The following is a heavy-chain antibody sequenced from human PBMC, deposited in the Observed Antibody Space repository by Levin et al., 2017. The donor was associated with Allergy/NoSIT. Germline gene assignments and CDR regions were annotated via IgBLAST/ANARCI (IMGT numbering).Heavy chain of an antibody. V-gene: IGHV3-73*01. J-gene: IGHJ5*02. CDR1: GFTFSGSA. CDR3: TRGGGGTSRIRGWFDP. D-gene: IGHD2-2*01. Sequence: GGSLRLSCAASGFTFSGSAMHWVRQASGKGLEWVGRIRSKANSYATAYAASVKGRFTISRDDSKNTAYLQMNSLKTEDTAVYYCTRGGGGTSRIRGWFDPWGQGTLVTVSS. CDR2: IRSKANSYAT.